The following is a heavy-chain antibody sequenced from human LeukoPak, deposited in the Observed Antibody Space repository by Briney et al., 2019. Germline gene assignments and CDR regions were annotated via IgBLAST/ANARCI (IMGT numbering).Heavy chain of an antibody. J-gene: IGHJ5*02. CDR3: ARAGYSSSWTDP. V-gene: IGHV1-2*02. CDR1: GYTFTDYY. D-gene: IGHD6-13*01. Sequence: ASVKVSCKASGYTFTDYYMHWVRRAPGQGLEWMGWINPNSGGTNYAQKFQGRVTMTRDTSISTVYMEMSRLRSDDTAVYYCARAGYSSSWTDPWGQGTLVTVSS. CDR2: INPNSGGT.